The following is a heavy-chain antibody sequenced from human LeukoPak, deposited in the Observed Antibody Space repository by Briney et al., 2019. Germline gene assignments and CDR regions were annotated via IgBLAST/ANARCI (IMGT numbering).Heavy chain of an antibody. Sequence: PGGSLRLSCAASGFTFSSYAMSWVRQAPGKGLEWVSAISGSGGSTYYADSVKGRFTISRDNSKNTLYLQMNSLRAEDTAVYYCARAGDYDSSGYSSRDAFDIWGQGTMVTVSS. CDR1: GFTFSSYA. D-gene: IGHD3-22*01. J-gene: IGHJ3*02. CDR2: ISGSGGST. V-gene: IGHV3-23*01. CDR3: ARAGDYDSSGYSSRDAFDI.